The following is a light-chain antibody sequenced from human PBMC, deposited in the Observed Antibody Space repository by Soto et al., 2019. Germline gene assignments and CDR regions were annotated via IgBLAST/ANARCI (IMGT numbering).Light chain of an antibody. V-gene: IGKV3D-20*02. CDR3: QQHFNGPIT. Sequence: EIVLTQSPGTLSLSPGERATLSCRASQSLNSDYLAWYQQIPGQAPRVVIYGASTRAPGIPDRFSGSGSGTDFTLTISRLEPEDFAVYYCQQHFNGPITFGQGTRLEIK. CDR2: GAS. CDR1: QSLNSDY. J-gene: IGKJ5*01.